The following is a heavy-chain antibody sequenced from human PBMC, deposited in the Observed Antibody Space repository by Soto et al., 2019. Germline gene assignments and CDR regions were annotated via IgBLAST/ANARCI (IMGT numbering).Heavy chain of an antibody. J-gene: IGHJ5*02. CDR3: AKDHRDYYDILTGNNWFDP. D-gene: IGHD3-9*01. V-gene: IGHV3-23*01. CDR1: GFTFSSYA. CDR2: ISGSGGST. Sequence: CAASGFTFSSYAMSWVRQAPGKGLEWVSAISGSGGSTYYADSVKGRFTISRDNSKNTLYLQMNSLRAEDTAVYYCAKDHRDYYDILTGNNWFDPWGQGTLVTVSS.